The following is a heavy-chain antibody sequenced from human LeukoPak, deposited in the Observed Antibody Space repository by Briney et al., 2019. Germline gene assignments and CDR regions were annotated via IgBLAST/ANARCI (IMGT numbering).Heavy chain of an antibody. J-gene: IGHJ4*02. D-gene: IGHD6-19*01. Sequence: PGGSLRLSCAASGFTFSNYWMHWVRQAPGKGRVWVSRLNSDGSSTTYADSVKGRFTISRDNAKNTLYLQMNSLRAEDTAVYYCAREYNSAFDWGQGTLVTVSS. V-gene: IGHV3-74*01. CDR3: AREYNSAFD. CDR2: LNSDGSST. CDR1: GFTFSNYW.